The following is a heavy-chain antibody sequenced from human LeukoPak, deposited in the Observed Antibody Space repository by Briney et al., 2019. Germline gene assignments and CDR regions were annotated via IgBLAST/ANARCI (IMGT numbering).Heavy chain of an antibody. CDR2: IYHSGST. J-gene: IGHJ4*02. Sequence: SETLSLXCAVSGYSISSGYYWGWIPQPPGKGLEWIGSIYHSGSTYYNPSLKSRVTISVDTSKNQFSLKLSSVTAADTAVYYCARPSSGYYRVDYWGQGTLVTVSS. D-gene: IGHD3-22*01. V-gene: IGHV4-38-2*01. CDR3: ARPSSGYYRVDY. CDR1: GYSISSGYY.